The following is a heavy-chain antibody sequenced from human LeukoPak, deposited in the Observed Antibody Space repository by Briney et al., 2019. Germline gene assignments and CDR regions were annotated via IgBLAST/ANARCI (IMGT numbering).Heavy chain of an antibody. D-gene: IGHD3-3*01. V-gene: IGHV3-21*01. CDR3: ARDAHYDFWSGYYSTWPLGY. Sequence: GGSLRLSCAASGFTFSSYTMNWVRQAPGKGLEWVSSISRSESYIYHADSVKGRFTISRDNAKNSLYLQMNSLRAEDTAVYYCARDAHYDFWSGYYSTWPLGYWGQGTLVTVSS. J-gene: IGHJ4*02. CDR2: ISRSESYI. CDR1: GFTFSSYT.